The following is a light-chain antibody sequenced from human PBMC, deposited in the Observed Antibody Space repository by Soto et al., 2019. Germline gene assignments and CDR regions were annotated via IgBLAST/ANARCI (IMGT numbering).Light chain of an antibody. J-gene: IGLJ1*01. CDR3: ATWDDNLSGLYV. CDR2: SNN. CDR1: SSSIGRNY. Sequence: QSVLTQPPSASGTPGQRVTISCSGSSSSIGRNYVSWFQQVPGTAPKLLVFSNNQRPSGVPDRFSGSKSGTSASLAISGLRSEDEAHYYCATWDDNLSGLYVFGTGTKLTVL. V-gene: IGLV1-47*02.